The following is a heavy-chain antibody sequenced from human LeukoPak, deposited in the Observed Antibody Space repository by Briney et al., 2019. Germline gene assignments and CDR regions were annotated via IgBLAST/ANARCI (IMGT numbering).Heavy chain of an antibody. D-gene: IGHD3-22*01. J-gene: IGHJ4*02. Sequence: GGSLRLSCAASAFTFSSYAMNWVRQAPGKGLEWVSSISGSGATTYYADSVKGRFTISRDNSKNTLYLEMNSLRAEDTAVYYCARDRYDSSGYTGFIFDYWGQGTLVTVSS. V-gene: IGHV3-23*01. CDR1: AFTFSSYA. CDR2: ISGSGATT. CDR3: ARDRYDSSGYTGFIFDY.